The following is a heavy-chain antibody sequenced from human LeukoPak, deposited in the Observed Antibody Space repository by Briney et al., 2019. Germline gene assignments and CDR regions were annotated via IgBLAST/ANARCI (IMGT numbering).Heavy chain of an antibody. CDR3: ATLGYCSSTSCYT. CDR2: INPNSGGT. D-gene: IGHD2-2*02. V-gene: IGHV1-2*02. J-gene: IGHJ4*02. CDR1: GYTFTGYY. Sequence: GASVKVSCKASGYTFTGYYMHWVRQAPGRGLEWMGWINPNSGGTNYAQKFQGRVTMTRDTSISTAYMELSRLRSDDTAVYYCATLGYCSSTSCYTWGQGTLVTVSS.